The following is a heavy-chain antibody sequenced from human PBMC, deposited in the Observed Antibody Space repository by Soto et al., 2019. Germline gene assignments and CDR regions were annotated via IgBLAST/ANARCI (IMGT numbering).Heavy chain of an antibody. CDR2: IYYSGST. Sequence: QLQLQESGPGPVKPSETLSLTCTVSGGSISSSSYYWGWIRQPPGKGLEWIGSIYYSGSTYYNPSLKSRVTISVDTSKNQFSLKLSSVTAADTAVYYCARHPYSSSSWFDPWGQGTLVTVSS. D-gene: IGHD6-6*01. CDR1: GGSISSSSYY. CDR3: ARHPYSSSSWFDP. J-gene: IGHJ5*02. V-gene: IGHV4-39*01.